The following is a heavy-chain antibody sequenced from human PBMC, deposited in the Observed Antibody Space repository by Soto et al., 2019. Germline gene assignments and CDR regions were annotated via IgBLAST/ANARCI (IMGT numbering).Heavy chain of an antibody. CDR3: AKEADCSGGSYYRVLGY. CDR2: ISGSGGGT. D-gene: IGHD2-15*01. V-gene: IGHV3-23*01. CDR1: GFTFSSSV. J-gene: IGHJ4*02. Sequence: GGSLRLSCAASGFTFSSSVMNWVRQAPGKGLKWVSVISGSGGGTYYADSVKGRFTISRDNSKNTLYLQMSSLRAEDTAIYYCAKEADCSGGSYYRVLGYWGQGTLVTVSS.